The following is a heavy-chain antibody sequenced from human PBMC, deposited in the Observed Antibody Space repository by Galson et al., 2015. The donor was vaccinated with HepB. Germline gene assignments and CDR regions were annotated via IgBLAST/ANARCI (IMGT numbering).Heavy chain of an antibody. V-gene: IGHV4-61*02. J-gene: IGHJ3*02. D-gene: IGHD2-2*02. CDR1: GGSISSGSYY. CDR2: IYTSGST. Sequence: TLSLTCTVSGGSISSGSYYWSWIRQPAGKGLEWIGRIYTSGSTNYNPSLKSRVTMSVDTSKNQFSLKLSSVTAADTAVYYCARVAGYCSSTSCYTRTAFDIWGQGTMVTVSS. CDR3: ARVAGYCSSTSCYTRTAFDI.